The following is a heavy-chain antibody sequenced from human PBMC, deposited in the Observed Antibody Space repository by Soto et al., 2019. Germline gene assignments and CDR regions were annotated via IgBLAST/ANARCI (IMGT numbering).Heavy chain of an antibody. V-gene: IGHV3-23*01. D-gene: IGHD3-22*01. J-gene: IGHJ4*02. CDR2: ISASAGST. CDR3: AKDLSDYYDSSGYSCFDY. Sequence: GGSLRLRCAASGFIFMSHAMSRVRQAPGKGLEWVSAISASAGSTYYADSVKGRFTISRDNSKNTLYLQMNSLRAEDTAVYYCAKDLSDYYDSSGYSCFDYWGQGTLVTVSS. CDR1: GFIFMSHA.